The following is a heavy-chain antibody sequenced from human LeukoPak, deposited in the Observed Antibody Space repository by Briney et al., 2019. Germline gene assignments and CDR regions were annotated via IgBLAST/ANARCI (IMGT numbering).Heavy chain of an antibody. CDR3: ARDMTWGRGQPVYFDY. V-gene: IGHV1-69*04. J-gene: IGHJ4*02. Sequence: SVKVSCKASGGTVSSYTISWVRQAPGQGREWMGRIIPIRGIANYAQKFQGRVTITADKPTSTAYMELSSLRSEDTAVYSCARDMTWGRGQPVYFDYWGQGTLVTVSS. CDR2: IIPIRGIA. CDR1: GGTVSSYT. D-gene: IGHD2-15*01.